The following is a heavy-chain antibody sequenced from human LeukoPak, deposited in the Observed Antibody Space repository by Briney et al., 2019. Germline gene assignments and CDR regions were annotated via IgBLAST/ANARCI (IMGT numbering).Heavy chain of an antibody. CDR2: ISGSGGST. Sequence: GGSLRLSCAASGFSFSSYVMSWVRQAPGKGLEWVSAISGSGGSTYYADSVKGRFTISRDNSKNTLYLQMNSLRAEDTAVYYCAKATGTFYYFDYWGQGTLVTVSS. V-gene: IGHV3-23*01. D-gene: IGHD1-1*01. J-gene: IGHJ4*02. CDR3: AKATGTFYYFDY. CDR1: GFSFSSYV.